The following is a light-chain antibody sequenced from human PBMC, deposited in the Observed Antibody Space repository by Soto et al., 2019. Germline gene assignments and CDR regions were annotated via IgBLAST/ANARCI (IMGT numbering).Light chain of an antibody. V-gene: IGLV2-23*02. CDR1: NSDIGSYNL. Sequence: QSALTQPASVSGSPGQSITISCTATNSDIGSYNLVSWYQQHPGKAPKLMMYADTKRPSGVSNRFSGSRSGNTASLTISGLQAEDESDYCCCSYATMTTVVVFGGGTELTVL. CDR3: CSYATMTTVVV. CDR2: ADT. J-gene: IGLJ2*01.